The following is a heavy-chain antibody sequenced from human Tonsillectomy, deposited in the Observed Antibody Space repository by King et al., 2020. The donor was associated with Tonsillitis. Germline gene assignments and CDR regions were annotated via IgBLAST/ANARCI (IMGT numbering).Heavy chain of an antibody. J-gene: IGHJ4*02. CDR1: GFSLSISGVG. CDR3: APTRSYTWNDITQYYFDY. D-gene: IGHD1-20*01. V-gene: IGHV2-5*01. Sequence: ITLKESGPTLVNPTQTLTLTCTFSGFSLSISGVGVGWIRQPPGKALEWLALIYWNDDKRYSPSLKSNLTITKDTSKNQVVLTMTNMDPVDTATYYCAPTRSYTWNDITQYYFDYWGQGTLVTVSS. CDR2: IYWNDDK.